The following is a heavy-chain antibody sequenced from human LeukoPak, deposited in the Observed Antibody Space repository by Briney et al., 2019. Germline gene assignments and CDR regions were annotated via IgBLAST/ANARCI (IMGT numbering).Heavy chain of an antibody. CDR2: ISGSTSTT. V-gene: IGHV3-23*01. CDR3: ARGRLYGMDA. CDR1: GFTFSSFV. Sequence: GGSLRLSCAASGFTFSSFVLSWVRQAPGKGLEWVSGISGSTSTTYYADSVKGRFSISRDNSKNTVYLQVHSLRAEDTAVYFCARGRLYGMDAWGQGTTVIVSS. J-gene: IGHJ6*02. D-gene: IGHD4/OR15-4a*01.